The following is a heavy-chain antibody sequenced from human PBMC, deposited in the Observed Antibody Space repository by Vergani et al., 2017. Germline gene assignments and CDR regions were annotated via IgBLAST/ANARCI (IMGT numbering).Heavy chain of an antibody. CDR2: IYPADSDT. V-gene: IGHV5-51*01. D-gene: IGHD1-1*01. CDR3: ARHTTYTDS. Sequence: EVELLQSGPEMRKPGESLKISCKGSEYSFGNYWIGWVRPMPGKGLELMGIIYPADSDTRYSPSFQGQVTISADKSISTAFLQWDSLKASDTALYYCARHTTYTDSWGQGTLVTVSS. J-gene: IGHJ4*02. CDR1: EYSFGNYW.